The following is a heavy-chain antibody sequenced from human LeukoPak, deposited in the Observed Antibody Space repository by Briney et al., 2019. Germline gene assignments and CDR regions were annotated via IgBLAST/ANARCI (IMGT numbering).Heavy chain of an antibody. CDR1: GGTFSSYA. CDR2: IIPIFGTA. J-gene: IGHJ2*01. V-gene: IGHV1-69*01. D-gene: IGHD3-9*01. CDR3: ARDPRLRYFDWLSVPPHWYFDL. Sequence: SVKVSCKASGGTFSSYAISWVRQAPGQGLEWMGGIIPIFGTANYAQKFQGRVTITADESTSTAYMELSSLRSEDTAVYYCARDPRLRYFDWLSVPPHWYFDLWGRGTLVTVSS.